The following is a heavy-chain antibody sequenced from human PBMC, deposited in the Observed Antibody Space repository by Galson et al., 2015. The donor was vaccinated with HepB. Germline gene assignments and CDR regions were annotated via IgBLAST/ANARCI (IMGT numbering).Heavy chain of an antibody. D-gene: IGHD1-1*01. Sequence: SLRLSCAASGFTFSPYWMHWVRHAPGKGLVWVSRIDGGGTGTNYAGSVKGRFTISRDNAKNTLYLQMYSLRAEDTAVYYCARDSGRALDLWGRGTLVTVSS. J-gene: IGHJ2*01. V-gene: IGHV3-74*01. CDR1: GFTFSPYW. CDR2: IDGGGTGT. CDR3: ARDSGRALDL.